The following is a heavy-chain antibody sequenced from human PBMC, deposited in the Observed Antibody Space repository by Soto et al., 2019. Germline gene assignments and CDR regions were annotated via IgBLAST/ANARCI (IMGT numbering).Heavy chain of an antibody. CDR3: ARNGYSSSSADYYYGMDV. CDR1: GGTFSSYA. J-gene: IGHJ6*02. D-gene: IGHD6-13*01. CDR2: IIPIFGTA. Sequence: ASVKVSCKASGGTFSSYAISWVRQAPGQGLEWMGGIIPIFGTANYAQKFQGRVTITADESTSTAYMELSSLRSEDTAVYYCARNGYSSSSADYYYGMDVWGQGTKVTVSS. V-gene: IGHV1-69*13.